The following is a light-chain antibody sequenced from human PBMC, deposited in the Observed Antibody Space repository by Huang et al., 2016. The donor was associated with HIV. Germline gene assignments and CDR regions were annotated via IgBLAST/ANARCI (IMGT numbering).Light chain of an antibody. J-gene: IGKJ4*01. CDR2: SAS. V-gene: IGKV1-39*01. CDR1: QSLNNY. Sequence: DLQMTQSPSSLSASVGDRVTITCRASQSLNNYLNWYQQKPGKAPNLLIYSASTLQSGVPPRFSGGVSGTVFTLTISNLQPEDYATYYCQQTFSVPLTFGGGTKVEFK. CDR3: QQTFSVPLT.